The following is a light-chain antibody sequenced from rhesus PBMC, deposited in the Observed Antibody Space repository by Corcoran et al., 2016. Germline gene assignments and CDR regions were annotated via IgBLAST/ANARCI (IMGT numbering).Light chain of an antibody. J-gene: IGKJ1*01. Sequence: DIVMTQTPLSLPLTPGEPASISCRSSQSLLQSDGYTYLDWYLQKPGQSPRLLLYKVTNRESGVPDRFSGVGSGTEFTLKISRGEPEDVGVYYCMQSIQVPWTFGQGTKVDIK. CDR1: QSLLQSDGYTY. V-gene: IGKV2S2*01. CDR2: KVT. CDR3: MQSIQVPWT.